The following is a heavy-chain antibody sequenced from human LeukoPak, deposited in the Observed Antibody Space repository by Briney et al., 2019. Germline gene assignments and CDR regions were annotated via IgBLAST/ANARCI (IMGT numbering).Heavy chain of an antibody. Sequence: GGSVRLSCAASGFTVSSNYMSWVRQAPGKGLEWVSVIYSGGSTYYADSVKGRFTISRDNSKNTLYLQMNSLRAEDTALYYCARDPHYYDSSGSGDAFDIWGQGTMVTVSS. CDR1: GFTVSSNY. D-gene: IGHD3-22*01. V-gene: IGHV3-53*01. CDR2: IYSGGST. J-gene: IGHJ3*02. CDR3: ARDPHYYDSSGSGDAFDI.